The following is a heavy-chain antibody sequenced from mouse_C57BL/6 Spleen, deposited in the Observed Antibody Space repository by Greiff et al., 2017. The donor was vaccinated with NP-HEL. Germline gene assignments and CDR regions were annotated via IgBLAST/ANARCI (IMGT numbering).Heavy chain of an antibody. V-gene: IGHV1-55*01. J-gene: IGHJ3*01. CDR2: IYPGSGST. CDR3: ARSYYYGSSYVEGFAY. Sequence: QVQLQQPGAELVKPGASVKMSCKASGYTFTSYWITWVKQRPGQGLEWIGDIYPGSGSTNYNEKFKSKATLTVDTSSSTAYMQLSSLTSEDSAVYYCARSYYYGSSYVEGFAYWGQGTLVTVSA. CDR1: GYTFTSYW. D-gene: IGHD1-1*01.